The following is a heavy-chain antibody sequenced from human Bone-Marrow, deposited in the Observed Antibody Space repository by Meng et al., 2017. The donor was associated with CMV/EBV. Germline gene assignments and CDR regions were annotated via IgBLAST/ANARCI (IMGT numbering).Heavy chain of an antibody. D-gene: IGHD2-2*01. CDR1: GFTFSDHW. Sequence: GGSLRLSCAVSGFTFSDHWMHWVRQPPGKGLVWLSRINNDGSDTVYADSVKGRFTISRDNAKNTLYLQMNSLRAEDTAVYYCASSGLYCSSTSCYEGIGDYFDYWGQGTLVTVSS. V-gene: IGHV3-74*01. CDR2: INNDGSDT. J-gene: IGHJ4*02. CDR3: ASSGLYCSSTSCYEGIGDYFDY.